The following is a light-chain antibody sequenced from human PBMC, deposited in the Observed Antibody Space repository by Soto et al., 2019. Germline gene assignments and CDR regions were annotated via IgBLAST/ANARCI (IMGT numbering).Light chain of an antibody. J-gene: IGKJ2*01. V-gene: IGKV1-33*01. Sequence: DIQMTQSPSSLSASVGDRVTITCQASRDIDKYLNWYQQKSGKAPKLLISDASTLEIGVPSRFSGSRSGTDFTVAISSLQRQDAATCSCQQNDFLPYTFGPGTKLEI. CDR3: QQNDFLPYT. CDR1: RDIDKY. CDR2: DAS.